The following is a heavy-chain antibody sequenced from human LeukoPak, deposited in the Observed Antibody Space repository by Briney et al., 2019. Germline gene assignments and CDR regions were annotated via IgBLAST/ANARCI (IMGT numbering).Heavy chain of an antibody. D-gene: IGHD6-13*01. CDR3: AKGAAAVTLNDY. V-gene: IGHV3-23*01. Sequence: AGGSLRLSCAASGFTFSGYAMSWVRQAPGKGLEWVSAISGSGGSTYYADSVKGRFTISRDNSKNTLYLQMNSLRAEDTAVYYCAKGAAAVTLNDYWGQGTLVTVSS. CDR2: ISGSGGST. J-gene: IGHJ4*02. CDR1: GFTFSGYA.